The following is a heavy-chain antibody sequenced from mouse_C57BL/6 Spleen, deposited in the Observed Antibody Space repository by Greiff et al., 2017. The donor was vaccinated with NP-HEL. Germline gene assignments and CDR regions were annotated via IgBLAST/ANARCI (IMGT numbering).Heavy chain of an antibody. D-gene: IGHD2-4*01. J-gene: IGHJ2*01. CDR2: IDPSDSYT. V-gene: IGHV1-69*01. CDR3: AKYDYDGADY. Sequence: QVQLKESGAELVMPGASVKLSCKASGYTFTSYWMHWVKQRPGQGLEWIGEIDPSDSYTNYNQKFKGKSTLTVDKSSSTAYMQLSSLTSEDSAVYYCAKYDYDGADYWGQGTTLTVSS. CDR1: GYTFTSYW.